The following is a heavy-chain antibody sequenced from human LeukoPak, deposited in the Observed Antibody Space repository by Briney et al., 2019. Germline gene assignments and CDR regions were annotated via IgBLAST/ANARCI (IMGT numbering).Heavy chain of an antibody. Sequence: GGSLRLSCAASGFTFSSYGMHWVRQAPGKGLAWVAFIRYDGSDKYYADSVKGRFTVSRDNFKNTLYLQMNSLRAEDTTVYYCAKASGQAGYCSSTSCHYTFDYWGQGTLVTVSS. CDR2: IRYDGSDK. CDR3: AKASGQAGYCSSTSCHYTFDY. CDR1: GFTFSSYG. V-gene: IGHV3-30*02. D-gene: IGHD2-2*01. J-gene: IGHJ4*02.